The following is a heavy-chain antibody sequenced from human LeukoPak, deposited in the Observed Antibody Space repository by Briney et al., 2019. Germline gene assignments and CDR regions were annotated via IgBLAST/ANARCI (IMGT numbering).Heavy chain of an antibody. V-gene: IGHV3-30*03. CDR2: ISKDGSNE. J-gene: IGHJ4*02. CDR3: ARARSDSDYYFDY. Sequence: GGSLRLSCAASGFKFSAYGMHWVRQAPGKGLEWVAVISKDGSNEFYADSVKGRFTISRDNSKNTLYLQMNSLGAEDTAVYYCARARSDSDYYFDYWGQGTLVTVSS. D-gene: IGHD2-21*02. CDR1: GFKFSAYG.